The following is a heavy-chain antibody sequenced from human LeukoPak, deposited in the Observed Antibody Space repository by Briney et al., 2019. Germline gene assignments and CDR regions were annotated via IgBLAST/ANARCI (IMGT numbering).Heavy chain of an antibody. CDR2: IYYSGST. CDR3: ARVRSSLQFDY. Sequence: SETLSLTCTVSGGSISSSSYYWGWIRQPPGKGLEWIGSIYYSGSTYYNPSLKSRVTISVDTSKNQFSLKLSSVTAADTAVYYCARVRSSLQFDYWGQGTLVTVSS. CDR1: GGSISSSSYY. J-gene: IGHJ4*02. D-gene: IGHD3-10*01. V-gene: IGHV4-39*07.